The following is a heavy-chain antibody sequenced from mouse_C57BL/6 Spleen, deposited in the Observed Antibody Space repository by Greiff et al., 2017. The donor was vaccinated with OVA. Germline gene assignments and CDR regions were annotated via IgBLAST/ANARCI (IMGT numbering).Heavy chain of an antibody. CDR2: INPNNGGT. J-gene: IGHJ3*01. V-gene: IGHV1-18*01. CDR1: GYTFTDYN. D-gene: IGHD2-2*01. CDR3: ARDYGYAWFAY. Sequence: VQLQQSGPELVKPGASVKIPCKASGYTFTDYNMDWVKQSHGKSLEWIGDINPNNGGTIYNQKFKGKATLTVDKSSSTAYMELRSLTSEDTAVYYCARDYGYAWFAYWGQGTLVTVSA.